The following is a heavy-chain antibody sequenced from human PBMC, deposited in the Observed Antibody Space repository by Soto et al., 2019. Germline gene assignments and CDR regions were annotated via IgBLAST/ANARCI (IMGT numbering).Heavy chain of an antibody. D-gene: IGHD5-12*01. J-gene: IGHJ4*02. V-gene: IGHV3-33*01. Sequence: SLRLSCAASGFTFSSYGMHWVRQAPGKGLEWVAVIWYDGSNKYYADSVKGRFTTSRDNSKNTLYLQMNSLRAEGTAVYYCARDGRDGYNQQDYWGQGTLVTVSS. CDR1: GFTFSSYG. CDR2: IWYDGSNK. CDR3: ARDGRDGYNQQDY.